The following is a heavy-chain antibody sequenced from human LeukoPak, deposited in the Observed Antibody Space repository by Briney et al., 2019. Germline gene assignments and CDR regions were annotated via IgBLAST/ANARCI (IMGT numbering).Heavy chain of an antibody. CDR3: ARVSGYYNWFDP. CDR1: GLTFSSYT. D-gene: IGHD3-3*01. Sequence: GGSLRLSCAVSGLTFSSYTMNWVRQAPGKGLEWVSSITSSSSYIYYVDSVKGRFTISRDNAKNSLYLQMNSLRAEDTAVYYCARVSGYYNWFDPWGQGTLVTVSS. CDR2: ITSSSSYI. V-gene: IGHV3-21*01. J-gene: IGHJ5*02.